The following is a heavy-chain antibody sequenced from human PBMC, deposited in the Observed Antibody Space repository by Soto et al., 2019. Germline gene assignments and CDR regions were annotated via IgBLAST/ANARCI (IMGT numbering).Heavy chain of an antibody. V-gene: IGHV4-30-4*01. Sequence: SETLSLTCTVSGGSISSGDYYWSWIRQPPGKGLEWIGYIYYSGSTYYNPSLKSRVTISVDTSKNRFSLKLSSVTAADTAVYYCASLNYYDSSGYEYFQHWGQGTLVTVSS. CDR1: GGSISSGDYY. CDR2: IYYSGST. CDR3: ASLNYYDSSGYEYFQH. J-gene: IGHJ1*01. D-gene: IGHD3-22*01.